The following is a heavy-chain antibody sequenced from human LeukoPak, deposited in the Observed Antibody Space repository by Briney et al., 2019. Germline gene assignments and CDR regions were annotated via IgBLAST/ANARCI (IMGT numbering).Heavy chain of an antibody. J-gene: IGHJ4*02. Sequence: GGSLRLACAASGFTFDDYGMSWVRQARGGGLGWVSGINWNGGSTGYADSVKGRFTISRHNAKNSLYLQMNSLRVEDTALYYSARSENDFDYWGQGTLVTVSS. CDR1: GFTFDDYG. CDR2: INWNGGST. V-gene: IGHV3-20*04. CDR3: ARSENDFDY.